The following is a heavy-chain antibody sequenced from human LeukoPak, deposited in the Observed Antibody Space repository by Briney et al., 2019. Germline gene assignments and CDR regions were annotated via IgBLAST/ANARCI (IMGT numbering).Heavy chain of an antibody. CDR1: GFTVSNNY. D-gene: IGHD4-17*01. CDR2: IYSGGDT. CDR3: ARVRIYGDYVYWYFDL. V-gene: IGHV3-53*01. Sequence: PGGSLRLSCAASGFTVSNNYMSWVRQAPGKGLEWVSVIYSGGDTYYADSVKGRFTISRDDSKNTLYLQMNSLRAEDTAVYYCARVRIYGDYVYWYFDLWGRGTLITVSS. J-gene: IGHJ2*01.